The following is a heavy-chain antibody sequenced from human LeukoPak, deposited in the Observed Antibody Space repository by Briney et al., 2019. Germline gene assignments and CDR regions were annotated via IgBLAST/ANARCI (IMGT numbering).Heavy chain of an antibody. Sequence: PSETLCLTCTASGGSISSYYWSWIRQPPGKGLEWIGYIYYSGSTNYNPSLKSRVTISVDTSKNQFSLKLSSVTAADTAVYYCARGDYYYYYMDVWGKGTTVTVSS. CDR1: GGSISSYY. CDR3: ARGDYYYYYMDV. V-gene: IGHV4-59*13. J-gene: IGHJ6*03. CDR2: IYYSGST.